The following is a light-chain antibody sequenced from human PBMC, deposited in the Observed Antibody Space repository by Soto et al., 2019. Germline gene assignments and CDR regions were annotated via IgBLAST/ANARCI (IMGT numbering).Light chain of an antibody. CDR2: DVS. CDR3: CSYTTSRTPV. Sequence: QSALTQPASVSGSPGQSITISCTGTSSDVGGYNYVSWYQHHPGKAPKLMIFDVSHRPSGVSNRFSGSKSGNTASLTISGLQADDEADYYCCSYTTSRTPVFGGGTQLTVL. CDR1: SSDVGGYNY. J-gene: IGLJ3*02. V-gene: IGLV2-14*03.